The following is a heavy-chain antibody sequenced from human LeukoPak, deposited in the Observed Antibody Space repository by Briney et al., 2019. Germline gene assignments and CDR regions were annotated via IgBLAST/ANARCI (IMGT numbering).Heavy chain of an antibody. D-gene: IGHD3-22*01. CDR1: GFTFSSYS. CDR3: AKAGPVIVVAKYYFDY. CDR2: ISSSSSYI. Sequence: PGGSLRLSCAASGFTFSSYSMNWVRQAPGKGLEWVSSISSSSSYIYYADSVKGRFTISRDNSKNTLYLQMNSLRAEDTAVYYCAKAGPVIVVAKYYFDYWGQGTLVTVSS. V-gene: IGHV3-21*01. J-gene: IGHJ4*02.